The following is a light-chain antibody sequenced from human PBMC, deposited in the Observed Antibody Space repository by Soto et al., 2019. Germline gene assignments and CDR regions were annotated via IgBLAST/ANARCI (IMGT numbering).Light chain of an antibody. CDR1: SSNIGRNY. CDR3: AVWDASLSAWV. CDR2: RSN. V-gene: IGLV1-47*01. J-gene: IGLJ3*02. Sequence: QSVLTQSPSASGTPGQRVTISCSGTSSNIGRNYVYWYQQLPGTAPKLVIHRSNQRPSGVPDRFSGSKSGTSASLAISGLRSEDEADYYCAVWDASLSAWVFGGGTKLTVL.